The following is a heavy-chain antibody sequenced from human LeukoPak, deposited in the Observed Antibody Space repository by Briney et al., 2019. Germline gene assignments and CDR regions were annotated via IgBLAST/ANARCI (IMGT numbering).Heavy chain of an antibody. V-gene: IGHV3-53*01. CDR1: GFTVSSNY. Sequence: GGSLRLSCAASGFTVSSNYMSWVRQAPGKGLEWVSVIYSGGTTYYADSVKGRFTISRDNSKNTLYLQMNSLRGEDTAVYYCARATYYYYDSSGFNFDYWGQGTLDTVSS. J-gene: IGHJ4*02. CDR3: ARATYYYYDSSGFNFDY. CDR2: IYSGGTT. D-gene: IGHD3-22*01.